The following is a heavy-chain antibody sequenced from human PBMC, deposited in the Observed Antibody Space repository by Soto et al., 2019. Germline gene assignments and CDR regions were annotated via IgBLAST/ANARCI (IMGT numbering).Heavy chain of an antibody. J-gene: IGHJ4*02. Sequence: GESLKISCKGSGYSFAGYWITWVRQKPGKGLEWMGRIDPSDSQTYYSPSFRGHVTISVTKSITTVFLQWSSLRASDTAMYYCARQIYDSDTGPNFQFYFDSWGQGTPVTVSS. CDR1: GYSFAGYW. V-gene: IGHV5-10-1*01. CDR2: IDPSDSQT. D-gene: IGHD3-22*01. CDR3: ARQIYDSDTGPNFQFYFDS.